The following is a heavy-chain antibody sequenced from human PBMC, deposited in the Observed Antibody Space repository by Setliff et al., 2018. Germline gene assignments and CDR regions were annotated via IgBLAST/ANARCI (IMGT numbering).Heavy chain of an antibody. D-gene: IGHD5-12*01. V-gene: IGHV4-39*01. CDR1: GGSISSGSYY. CDR3: ARSGRGYSGYESYYYYMDV. J-gene: IGHJ6*03. CDR2: IHYSGST. Sequence: SETLSLTCTVSGGSISSGSYYWGWIRQPPRKGLEWIGSIHYSGSTYYNPSLKSRLIISVDAPDNQFSVKLSSVTAADTAVYYCARSGRGYSGYESYYYYMDVWGKGTTVTVS.